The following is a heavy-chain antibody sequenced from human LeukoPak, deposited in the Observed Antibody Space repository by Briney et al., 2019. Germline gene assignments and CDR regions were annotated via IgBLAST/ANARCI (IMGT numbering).Heavy chain of an antibody. D-gene: IGHD3-16*01. CDR1: GFTFSSYS. J-gene: IGHJ4*02. Sequence: SGGSLRLSCAASGFTFSSYSMNWVRQAPGKGLEWVSSISSSSSYIYYADSVKGRFTISRDNAKNSLYLQMNSLRAEDTAVYYCARDQGITFGGGIDYWGQGTLVTVSS. V-gene: IGHV3-21*01. CDR2: ISSSSSYI. CDR3: ARDQGITFGGGIDY.